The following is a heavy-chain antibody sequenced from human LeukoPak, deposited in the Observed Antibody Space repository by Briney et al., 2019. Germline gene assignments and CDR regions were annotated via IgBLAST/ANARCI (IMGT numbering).Heavy chain of an antibody. CDR3: ARHSGSYRYFDY. J-gene: IGHJ4*02. V-gene: IGHV3-21*01. Sequence: GGSLRLSCAASGFTFSSYSMNWVRQAPGKGLEWVSSISSSSYIYYADSVKGRFTISRDNAKNSLYLQMNSLRAEDTAVYYCARHSGSYRYFDYWGQGTLVTVSS. CDR1: GFTFSSYS. D-gene: IGHD1-26*01. CDR2: ISSSSYI.